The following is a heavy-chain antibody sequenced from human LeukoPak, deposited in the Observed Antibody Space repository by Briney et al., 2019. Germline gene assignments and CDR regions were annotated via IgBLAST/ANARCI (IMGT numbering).Heavy chain of an antibody. CDR2: FSSSGST. CDR1: GFTFSSYA. D-gene: IGHD5-18*01. Sequence: GSLRLSCAASGFTFSSYAMSWLRQPAGKGLEFIGHFSSSGSTNYNPSLRSRITISVDTSKNQFSLKVSSVTAADTAVYYCARGKLWGNFDYWGQGTLVTVSS. CDR3: ARGKLWGNFDY. J-gene: IGHJ4*02. V-gene: IGHV4-4*07.